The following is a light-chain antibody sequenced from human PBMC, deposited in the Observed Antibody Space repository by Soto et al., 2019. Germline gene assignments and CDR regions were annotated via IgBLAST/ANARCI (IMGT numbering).Light chain of an antibody. CDR2: DVS. Sequence: QSALTQPASVSGSPGQSITISCTGASTDGSDYNYVSWYQQHPGKAPKLMIYDVSYRPSGVSNRSSGSKSGNTASLTISGLQAEDEAYYYCSSYTSTNTVVFGGGTKLTVL. V-gene: IGLV2-14*03. CDR1: STDGSDYNY. CDR3: SSYTSTNTVV. J-gene: IGLJ2*01.